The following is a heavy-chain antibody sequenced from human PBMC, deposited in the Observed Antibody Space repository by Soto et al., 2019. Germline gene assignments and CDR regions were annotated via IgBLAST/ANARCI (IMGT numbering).Heavy chain of an antibody. CDR3: ARALDVLRFLEWLLDV. J-gene: IGHJ6*04. CDR1: GFTFSSYS. Sequence: GGSLRLSCAASGFTFSSYSMNWVRQAPGKGLEWVSSISSSSSYIYYADSVKGRFTISRDNAKNSLYLQMNSLRAEDTAVYYCARALDVLRFLEWLLDVWGKGTTVTVSS. D-gene: IGHD3-3*01. V-gene: IGHV3-21*01. CDR2: ISSSSSYI.